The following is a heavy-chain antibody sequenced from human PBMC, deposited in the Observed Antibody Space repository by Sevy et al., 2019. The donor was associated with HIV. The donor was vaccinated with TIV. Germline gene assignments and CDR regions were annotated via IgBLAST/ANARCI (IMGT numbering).Heavy chain of an antibody. Sequence: GGSLRLSCVPSGFTFKNAWMTWVRQAPGKGLEWVGLIKGTPDCGTADYAAPVKGRFTISSDDSKNTLYLQMNSLRTEDTAVDYYVTEQRLVYYWGPGTLVTVSS. CDR2: IKGTPDCGTA. CDR1: GFTFKNAW. V-gene: IGHV3-15*01. CDR3: VTEQRLVYY. D-gene: IGHD6-13*01. J-gene: IGHJ4*02.